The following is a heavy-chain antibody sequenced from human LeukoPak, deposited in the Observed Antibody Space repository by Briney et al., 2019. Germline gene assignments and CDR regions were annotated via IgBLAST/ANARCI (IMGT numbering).Heavy chain of an antibody. CDR3: AREIPLRGSYYSGTDYYYGMDV. J-gene: IGHJ6*02. Sequence: ASVKVSCKASGGTFSSYAISWVRQAPGQGLEWMGGIIPIFGTANYAQKFQGRVTITADESTSTAYMELSSLRSEDTAVYFCAREIPLRGSYYSGTDYYYGMDVWGQGTTVTVSS. CDR1: GGTFSSYA. V-gene: IGHV1-69*01. CDR2: IIPIFGTA. D-gene: IGHD1-26*01.